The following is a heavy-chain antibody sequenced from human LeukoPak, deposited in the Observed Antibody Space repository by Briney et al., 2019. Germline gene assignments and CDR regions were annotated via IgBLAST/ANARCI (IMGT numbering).Heavy chain of an antibody. Sequence: ASVKVSCKASGYTFTGYYMHWVRQAPGQGLKWMGRINPNSGGTNYAQKFQGRVTMTRDTSISTAYMELSRLRSDDTAVYYCARILLCSGGSCPSVGVDYWGQGTLVTVSS. J-gene: IGHJ4*02. CDR2: INPNSGGT. D-gene: IGHD2-15*01. V-gene: IGHV1-2*06. CDR3: ARILLCSGGSCPSVGVDY. CDR1: GYTFTGYY.